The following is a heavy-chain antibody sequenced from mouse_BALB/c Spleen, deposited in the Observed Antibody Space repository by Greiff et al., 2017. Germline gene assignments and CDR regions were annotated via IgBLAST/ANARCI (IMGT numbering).Heavy chain of an antibody. Sequence: VQLQQSGPGLVAPSQSLSITCTVSGFSLTSYGVHWVRQPPGKGLEWLGVIWAGGSTNYNSALMSRLSISKDNSKSQVFLKMNSLQTDDTAMYYCARDRYGNYDAMDYWGQGTSVTVSS. CDR3: ARDRYGNYDAMDY. D-gene: IGHD2-10*02. CDR2: IWAGGST. V-gene: IGHV2-9*02. J-gene: IGHJ4*01. CDR1: GFSLTSYG.